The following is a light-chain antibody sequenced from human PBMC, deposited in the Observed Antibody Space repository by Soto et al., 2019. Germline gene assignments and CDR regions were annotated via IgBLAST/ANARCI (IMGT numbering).Light chain of an antibody. Sequence: DIVMTQSPDSLAVSLGERATINCKSSQPVLSRSNNKNYLSWYQQKPGQPPKLLISWASTRESGVPDRFSGRGSGTDFTLTISTLQAEDVAFYYCQQYDSAPWAFGQETKVQIQ. V-gene: IGKV4-1*01. CDR3: QQYDSAPWA. CDR1: QPVLSRSNNKNY. J-gene: IGKJ1*01. CDR2: WAS.